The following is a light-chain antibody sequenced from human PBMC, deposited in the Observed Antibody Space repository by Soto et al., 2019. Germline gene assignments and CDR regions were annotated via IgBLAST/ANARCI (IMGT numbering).Light chain of an antibody. CDR2: GAS. CDR3: QQYDNWPPVT. CDR1: QSVSSN. V-gene: IGKV3-15*01. J-gene: IGKJ2*01. Sequence: EIVMTQSPATLSVSPGERATLSCRASQSVSSNLAWYQQKPGQAPRLLIYGASTRATGIPARFSGSGSGTECTLTISSLQSEDFAGYYCQQYDNWPPVTFGQGTKLDIK.